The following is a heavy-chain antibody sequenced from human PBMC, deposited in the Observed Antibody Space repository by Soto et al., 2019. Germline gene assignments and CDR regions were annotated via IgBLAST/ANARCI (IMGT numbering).Heavy chain of an antibody. CDR2: IYYSGST. V-gene: IGHV4-31*03. CDR3: AREIYGPGSYYYFDY. J-gene: IGHJ4*02. Sequence: TLSLTCTVSGGSISSGGYYWSWIRQHPGKGLEWIGYIYYSGSTYYNPSLKSRVTISVDTSKNQFSLKLSSVTAADTAVYYCAREIYGPGSYYYFDYWGQGTLVTVSS. D-gene: IGHD3-10*01. CDR1: GGSISSGGYY.